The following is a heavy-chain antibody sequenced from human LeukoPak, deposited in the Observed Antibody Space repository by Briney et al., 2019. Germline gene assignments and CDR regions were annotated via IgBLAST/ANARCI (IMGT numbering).Heavy chain of an antibody. D-gene: IGHD2-2*01. CDR3: ARDGAPDAHCSSSSCAIR. CDR2: IKRDGSEK. Sequence: GRSLRLSCAASGFTFSSYWMNWVRQAPGKGLEWVANIKRDGSEKYYVDSVKGRFTISRDNGKNSLYLQMNSLRAEDTAVYYCARDGAPDAHCSSSSCAIRWGQGTLVTVSS. J-gene: IGHJ4*02. V-gene: IGHV3-7*01. CDR1: GFTFSSYW.